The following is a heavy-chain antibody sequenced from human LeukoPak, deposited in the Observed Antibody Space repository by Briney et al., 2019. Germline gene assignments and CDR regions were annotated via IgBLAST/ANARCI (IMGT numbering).Heavy chain of an antibody. V-gene: IGHV4-59*08. CDR3: ARHEGGSYSLFDY. J-gene: IGHJ4*02. Sequence: PSETLSLTCTVSGGSISSYYWSWIRQPPGRGLEWIGYIYYSGSTNYNPSLKSRVTISVDTSKNQFSLKLSSVTAADTAVYYCARHEGGSYSLFDYWGQGTLVTVSS. CDR1: GGSISSYY. CDR2: IYYSGST. D-gene: IGHD1-26*01.